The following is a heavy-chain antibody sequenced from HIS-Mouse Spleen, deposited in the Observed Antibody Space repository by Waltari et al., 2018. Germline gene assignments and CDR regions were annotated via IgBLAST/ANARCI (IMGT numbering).Heavy chain of an antibody. Sequence: QLQLQESGPGLVKPSETLSLTCTVSGGSISSSSYYWGWIRQPPGKGLEWIGSIYYSGSTYYNPSLKRRVNRSVDTSKNQFSLKLSSVTAADTAVYYCAREIPYSSSWYDWYFDLWGRGTLVTVSS. V-gene: IGHV4-39*07. D-gene: IGHD6-13*01. CDR3: AREIPYSSSWYDWYFDL. CDR2: IYYSGST. CDR1: GGSISSSSYY. J-gene: IGHJ2*01.